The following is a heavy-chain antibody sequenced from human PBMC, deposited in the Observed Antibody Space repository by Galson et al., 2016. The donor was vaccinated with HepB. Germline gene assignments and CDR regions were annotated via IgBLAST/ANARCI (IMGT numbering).Heavy chain of an antibody. Sequence: SVKVSCKASGYIFTSYYMQWVRQAPGQGLEWMGTINPSGGSTTYAQKFQGRVTLTRDTPTNTVYMELSSLRSEDTAVYYCARVPPATWYGYFDSWGPGTLVTVSS. CDR3: ARVPPATWYGYFDS. CDR2: INPSGGST. V-gene: IGHV1-46*01. D-gene: IGHD6-13*01. CDR1: GYIFTSYY. J-gene: IGHJ4*02.